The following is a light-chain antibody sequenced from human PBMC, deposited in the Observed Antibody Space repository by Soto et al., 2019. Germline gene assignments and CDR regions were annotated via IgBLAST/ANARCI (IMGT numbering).Light chain of an antibody. CDR3: QQDYNYPWT. CDR2: AAS. J-gene: IGKJ1*01. V-gene: IGKV1-6*01. Sequence: IQMTQSPSSLSASVGDRVTITCRASQSISNDLVWYQQKPGKAPKLLIYAASTLQTGVPSRFSGSGSGTDFTLTISSLEPEDFATYYCQQDYNYPWTFGQGTKVEIK. CDR1: QSISND.